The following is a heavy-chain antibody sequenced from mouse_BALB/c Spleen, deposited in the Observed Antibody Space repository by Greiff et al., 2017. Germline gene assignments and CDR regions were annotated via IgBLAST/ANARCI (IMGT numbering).Heavy chain of an antibody. CDR1: GYSITSDYA. V-gene: IGHV3-2*02. J-gene: IGHJ4*01. CDR2: ISYSGST. CDR3: ARCYGNYYAMDY. Sequence: EVQRVESGPGLVKPSQSLSLTCTVTGYSITSDYAWNWIRQFPGNKLEWMGYISYSGSTSYNPSLKSRISITRDTSKNQFFLQLNSVTTEDTATYYCARCYGNYYAMDYWGQGTSVTVSS. D-gene: IGHD2-1*01.